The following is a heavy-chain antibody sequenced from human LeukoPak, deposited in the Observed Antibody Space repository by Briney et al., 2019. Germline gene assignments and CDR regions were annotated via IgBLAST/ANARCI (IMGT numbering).Heavy chain of an antibody. V-gene: IGHV4-31*03. Sequence: SETLSLTCTVSGGSISSGGYYWSWIRQHPGKGLEWIGYIYYSGSTYYNPSLKSRVTISVDTSKNQFSLKLSSVTAADTAVYYCASAEDDSSGYYFSNWFDPWGQGTLVTVSS. CDR3: ASAEDDSSGYYFSNWFDP. D-gene: IGHD3-22*01. CDR1: GGSISSGGYY. CDR2: IYYSGST. J-gene: IGHJ5*02.